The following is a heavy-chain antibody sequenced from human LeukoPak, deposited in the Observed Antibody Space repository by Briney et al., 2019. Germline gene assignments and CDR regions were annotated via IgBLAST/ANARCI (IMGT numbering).Heavy chain of an antibody. CDR1: GYSISSGYY. Sequence: PSETLSLTCTVSGYSISSGYYWGWIRQPPGKGLEWIGSIYHSGSTYYNPSLKSRVTISVDTSKNQFSLKLSSVTAADTAVYYCARLETSSGSLSYFDYWGQGTLVTVSS. V-gene: IGHV4-38-2*02. CDR2: IYHSGST. D-gene: IGHD6-19*01. J-gene: IGHJ4*02. CDR3: ARLETSSGSLSYFDY.